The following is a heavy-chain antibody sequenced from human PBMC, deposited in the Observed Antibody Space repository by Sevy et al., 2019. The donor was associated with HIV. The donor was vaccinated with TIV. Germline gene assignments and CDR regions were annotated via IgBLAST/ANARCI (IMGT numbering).Heavy chain of an antibody. CDR3: TRWKAAQSIFDY. D-gene: IGHD6-13*01. J-gene: IGHJ4*02. Sequence: GGSLRLSCTASGFTFGDYCMSWVRQAPGKGLEWVAFLKSEVYGGTVNNAASVRGRFVISRDDCKTIAYLQMNDLKTEDTGVYYCTRWKAAQSIFDYWGQGALVTVSS. CDR1: GFTFGDYC. V-gene: IGHV3-49*04. CDR2: LKSEVYGGTV.